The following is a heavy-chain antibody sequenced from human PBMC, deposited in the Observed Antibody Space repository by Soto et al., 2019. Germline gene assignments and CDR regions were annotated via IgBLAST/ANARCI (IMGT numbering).Heavy chain of an antibody. Sequence: SVKVSCKASGYTFTSHDMNWVRQAPGQGLEWMGGIIPVFGTTNYAQKFQGRVTITADKSTSTVYMELSSLRSDDTAVYYCATEGQNYGIVWFDPWGQGTLVTVSS. CDR3: ATEGQNYGIVWFDP. CDR1: GYTFTSHD. J-gene: IGHJ5*02. CDR2: IIPVFGTT. D-gene: IGHD1-7*01. V-gene: IGHV1-69*06.